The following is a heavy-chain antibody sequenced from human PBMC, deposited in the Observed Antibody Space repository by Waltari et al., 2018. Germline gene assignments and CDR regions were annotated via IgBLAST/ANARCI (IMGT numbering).Heavy chain of an antibody. CDR3: ARRPDYGGNSDDAFDI. V-gene: IGHV5-51*03. Sequence: EVQLVQSGAEVKKPGESLKISCKGSGYSFTSYWIGWVRQMPGKGLEWMGISYPGDSDTRYSPSFQGQVTISADKSISTAYLQWSSLKASDTAMYYCARRPDYGGNSDDAFDIWGQGTMVTVSS. CDR2: SYPGDSDT. CDR1: GYSFTSYW. D-gene: IGHD4-17*01. J-gene: IGHJ3*02.